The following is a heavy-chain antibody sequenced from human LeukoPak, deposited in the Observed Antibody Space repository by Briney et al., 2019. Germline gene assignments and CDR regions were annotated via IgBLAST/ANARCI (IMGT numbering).Heavy chain of an antibody. CDR3: ARVELSLRYFDY. J-gene: IGHJ4*02. V-gene: IGHV4-39*07. CDR1: GGSISSHSYY. CDR2: IHYSGSS. D-gene: IGHD3-16*01. Sequence: SETLSLTCTVSGGSISSHSYYWGWVRQPPGKGLEWIGSIHYSGSSYYNPSLKSRVTLSVDTSKMQFSLNLSSVTAADTAVYYCARVELSLRYFDYWGQGTLVTVSS.